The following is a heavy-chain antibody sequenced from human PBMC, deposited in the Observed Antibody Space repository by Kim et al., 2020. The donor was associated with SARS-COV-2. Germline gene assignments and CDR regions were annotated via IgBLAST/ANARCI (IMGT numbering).Heavy chain of an antibody. D-gene: IGHD2-15*01. CDR1: GGSISSSSYY. J-gene: IGHJ4*02. Sequence: SETLSLTCTVSGGSISSSSYYWGWIRQPPGKGLEWIGSIYYSGSTYYNPSLKSRVTISVDTSKNQFSLKLSSVTAADTAVYYCARLRGCSGGSCDGGYWGQGTLVTVSS. CDR2: IYYSGST. V-gene: IGHV4-39*01. CDR3: ARLRGCSGGSCDGGY.